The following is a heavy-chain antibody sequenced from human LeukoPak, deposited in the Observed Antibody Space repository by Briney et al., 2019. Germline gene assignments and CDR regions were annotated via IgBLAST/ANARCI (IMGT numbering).Heavy chain of an antibody. CDR1: GGSINDYY. J-gene: IGHJ6*02. CDR2: IYYSGRT. CDR3: ASHDDGCIDGVCYQNKRLDV. Sequence: SETLSLTCTVSGGSINDYYWSWIRQSPGKGLEWIGYIYYSGRTNYNPSLKSRVTISVATSKNQFSLNLTSVTAADTAVYCCASHDDGCIDGVCYQNKRLDVWGLGTTVTVSS. V-gene: IGHV4-59*08. D-gene: IGHD2-8*01.